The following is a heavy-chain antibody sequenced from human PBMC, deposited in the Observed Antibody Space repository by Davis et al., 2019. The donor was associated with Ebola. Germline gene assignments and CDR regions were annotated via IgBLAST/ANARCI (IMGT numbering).Heavy chain of an antibody. D-gene: IGHD6-19*01. CDR1: GFTFSSYA. V-gene: IGHV3-23*01. CDR2: ISGSGGTT. Sequence: GESLKISCAASGFTFSSYAMSWVRQAPGKGLEWVSAISGSGGTTYYADSVKGRFTISRDNSKNTLYLQMNSLRAEDTAVYYCAKDSGYSSGWYYFDYWGQGTLVTVSS. J-gene: IGHJ4*02. CDR3: AKDSGYSSGWYYFDY.